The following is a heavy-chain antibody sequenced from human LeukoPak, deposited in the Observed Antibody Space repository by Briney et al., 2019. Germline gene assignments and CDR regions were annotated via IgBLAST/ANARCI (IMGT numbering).Heavy chain of an antibody. CDR3: ARDSLLSY. J-gene: IGHJ4*02. CDR2: TYYSGSGST. Sequence: SETLSLTCTVSGGSINNYYWSWIRQPPGKGLDWIGYTYYSGSGSTNYNPSLKSRVTISVDTSKNQFSLKLSSVTAADTAVYYCARDSLLSYWGQGTLVTVSS. CDR1: GGSINNYY. V-gene: IGHV4-59*12. D-gene: IGHD2-15*01.